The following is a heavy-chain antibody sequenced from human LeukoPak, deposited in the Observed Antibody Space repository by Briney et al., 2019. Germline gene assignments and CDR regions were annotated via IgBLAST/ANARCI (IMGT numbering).Heavy chain of an antibody. CDR2: IYTSGST. J-gene: IGHJ5*02. Sequence: PSETLSLTCTVSGGSISSYYWSWIRQPAGKGLEWIGRIYTSGSTNYNPSLKSRVTMSVDTSKNQFSLKLSSVTAADTAVYYCARARYAYGGIAAAGTPRDLWFDPWGQGTLVTVSS. CDR3: ARARYAYGGIAAAGTPRDLWFDP. CDR1: GGSISSYY. D-gene: IGHD6-13*01. V-gene: IGHV4-4*07.